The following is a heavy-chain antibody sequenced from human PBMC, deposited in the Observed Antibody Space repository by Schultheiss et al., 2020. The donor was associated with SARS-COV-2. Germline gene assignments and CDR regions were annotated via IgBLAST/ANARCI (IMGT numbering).Heavy chain of an antibody. V-gene: IGHV3-74*01. CDR1: GFTFSAYW. Sequence: GGSLRLSCAASGFTFSAYWMHWVRQVPGKGLVWVSRINSDGRSTSYADSVKGRFTISRDNAKNSLYLQMNSLRDEDTAVYYCARINDYSNYPPSIYYYYYYMDVWGKGTTVTVSS. D-gene: IGHD4-11*01. J-gene: IGHJ6*03. CDR3: ARINDYSNYPPSIYYYYYYMDV. CDR2: INSDGRST.